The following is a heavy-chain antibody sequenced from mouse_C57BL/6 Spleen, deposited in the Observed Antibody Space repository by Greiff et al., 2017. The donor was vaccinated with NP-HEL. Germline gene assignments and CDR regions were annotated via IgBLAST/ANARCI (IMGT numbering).Heavy chain of an antibody. CDR3: ARLSYDGYYSDD. CDR1: GYTFTSYW. D-gene: IGHD2-3*01. V-gene: IGHV1-53*01. CDR2: INPSNGGT. J-gene: IGHJ2*01. Sequence: VQLQQSGTELVKPGASVKLSCKASGYTFTSYWMHWVKQRPGQGLEWIGNINPSNGGTNYNEKFKSKATLTVDKSSSTAYMQLSSLTSEDSAVYYCARLSYDGYYSDDWGQGTTLTVSS.